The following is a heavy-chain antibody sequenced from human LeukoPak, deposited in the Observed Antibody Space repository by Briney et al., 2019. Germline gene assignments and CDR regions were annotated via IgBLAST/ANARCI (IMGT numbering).Heavy chain of an antibody. V-gene: IGHV4-39*01. CDR3: ARRTLTMIVD. J-gene: IGHJ4*02. Sequence: PSETLSLTCTVSGGSISSSSYYWGWIRQPPGKGLEWIGEIYHSGSTNYNPSLKSRVTISVDTSKNQFSLKLSSVTAADTAVYYCARRTLTMIVDWGQGTLVTVSS. CDR1: GGSISSSSYY. D-gene: IGHD3-22*01. CDR2: IYHSGST.